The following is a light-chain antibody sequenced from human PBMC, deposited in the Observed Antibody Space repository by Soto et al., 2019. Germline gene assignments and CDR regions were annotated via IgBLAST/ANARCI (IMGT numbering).Light chain of an antibody. CDR3: SSYAGSNNKV. CDR2: EVS. CDR1: SXDVGGYNY. Sequence: QSVLTQPRSASGSPGQSVTISCTGTSXDVGGYNYVSWYQQHPGKAPKLMIYEVSKRPSGVPDRFSGSKSGNTASLTVSGLQAEDEADYYCSSYAGSNNKVFGTGTKVTVL. J-gene: IGLJ1*01. V-gene: IGLV2-8*01.